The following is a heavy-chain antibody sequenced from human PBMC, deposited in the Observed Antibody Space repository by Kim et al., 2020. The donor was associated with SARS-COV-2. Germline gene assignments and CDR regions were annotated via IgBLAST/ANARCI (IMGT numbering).Heavy chain of an antibody. Sequence: GGSLRLSCAASGFTFNSYAMSWVRQAPGEGLEWVSAISGIGGDTYYADSVKGRFTISRDNSKNTLFLQMNSLRAEDTAVYYCAKGGYTYGWIDYWGQGTLVTVSS. CDR1: GFTFNSYA. J-gene: IGHJ4*02. CDR3: AKGGYTYGWIDY. D-gene: IGHD5-18*01. V-gene: IGHV3-23*01. CDR2: ISGIGGDT.